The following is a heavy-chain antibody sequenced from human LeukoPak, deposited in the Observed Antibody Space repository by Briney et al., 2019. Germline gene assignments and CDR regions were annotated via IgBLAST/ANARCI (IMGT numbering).Heavy chain of an antibody. D-gene: IGHD3/OR15-3a*01. CDR2: ISVYNGNT. CDR3: ARFERWTGTVYLDY. V-gene: IGHV1-18*01. J-gene: IGHJ4*02. Sequence: ASVTVSCKASGYTFINYGITWVRQAPGQGLEWMGWISVYNGNTNYAQKLQGRVTMTTDTSTSTAYMELRSLRSDDTAVYYCARFERWTGTVYLDYWGQGTLVTVSS. CDR1: GYTFINYG.